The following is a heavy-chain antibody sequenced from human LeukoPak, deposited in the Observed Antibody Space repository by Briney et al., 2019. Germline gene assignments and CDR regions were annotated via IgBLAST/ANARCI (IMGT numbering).Heavy chain of an antibody. V-gene: IGHV4-59*06. J-gene: IGHJ4*02. D-gene: IGHD6-19*01. CDR1: GGSISSYY. CDR3: ARDEFSSGWIRY. CDR2: IYYSGST. Sequence: PSETLSLTCTVSGGSISSYYWSWIRQHPGKGLEWIGYIYYSGSTYYNPSLKSRVTISVDTSKNQFSLKLSSVTVADTAVYYCARDEFSSGWIRYWGQGTLVTVSS.